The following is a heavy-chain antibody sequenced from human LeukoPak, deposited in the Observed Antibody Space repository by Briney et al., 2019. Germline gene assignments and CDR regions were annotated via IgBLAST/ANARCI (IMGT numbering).Heavy chain of an antibody. J-gene: IGHJ5*02. Sequence: ASVKVSCKASGYTFTSYDINWVRQATGQGLEWMGWMNPNSGNTGYAQKFQGRVTMTRNTSISTAYMELSRLRPDDTAVYYCARAHRYFYGSGSYNWFDPWGQGTLVTVSS. D-gene: IGHD3-10*01. CDR1: GYTFTSYD. V-gene: IGHV1-8*01. CDR3: ARAHRYFYGSGSYNWFDP. CDR2: MNPNSGNT.